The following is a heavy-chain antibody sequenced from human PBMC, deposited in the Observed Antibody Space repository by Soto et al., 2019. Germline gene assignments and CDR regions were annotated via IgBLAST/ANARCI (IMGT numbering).Heavy chain of an antibody. Sequence: SGPTLVNPTPTLTLTCTFSGFSLSTSGMCVSWIRQPPGKALEWLALMDWDDDKYYSTSLKTRLTISKDTSKNQVVLTMTNMDPVDTATYYCARTPYSNYYYYGMDVWGQGTTVTVSS. CDR2: MDWDDDK. J-gene: IGHJ6*02. CDR1: GFSLSTSGMC. V-gene: IGHV2-70*01. CDR3: ARTPYSNYYYYGMDV. D-gene: IGHD4-4*01.